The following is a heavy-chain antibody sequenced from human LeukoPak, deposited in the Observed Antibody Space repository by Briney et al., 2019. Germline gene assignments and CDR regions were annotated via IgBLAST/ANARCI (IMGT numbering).Heavy chain of an antibody. CDR3: ARDSSATYYYDTRSYFLY. V-gene: IGHV1-46*01. CDR2: INPSGDST. J-gene: IGHJ4*02. CDR1: GYSFTNYN. D-gene: IGHD3-22*01. Sequence: ASVKVSCKASGYSFTNYNIHWARQAPGQGPEWMGIINPSGDSTSYAQKFQGRVIMTSDTSTNTVYMEMSSLRSEDTAFYYCARDSSATYYYDTRSYFLYWGQGTLVTVSS.